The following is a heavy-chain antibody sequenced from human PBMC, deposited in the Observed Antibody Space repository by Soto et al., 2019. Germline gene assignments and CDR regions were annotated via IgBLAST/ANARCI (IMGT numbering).Heavy chain of an antibody. D-gene: IGHD1-7*01. Sequence: SETLSLTCAVSGGSFTSNNWWTWVRQPPGQGLEWIGEIYRTGSTNYNPSLKSLVTISLDKSENQFSLKVTSLTAADTAVYYCASRDPGTSVDYWGQGTLVTVSS. J-gene: IGHJ4*02. V-gene: IGHV4-4*02. CDR1: GGSFTSNNW. CDR3: ASRDPGTSVDY. CDR2: IYRTGST.